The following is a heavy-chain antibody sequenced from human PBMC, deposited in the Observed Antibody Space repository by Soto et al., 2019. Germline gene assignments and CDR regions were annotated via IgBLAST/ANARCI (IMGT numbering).Heavy chain of an antibody. J-gene: IGHJ5*02. V-gene: IGHV3-48*02. Sequence: EVQLVESGGGLVQPGGSLRLSCAASGFTFSSYSMNWVRQAPGKGLEWVSYISSSSSTIYYADSVKGRFTISRDNAKNSLYLQMNSLRDEGTAVYYCARDWGCSYGSGRPCNWFDPWGQGTLVTVSS. CDR3: ARDWGCSYGSGRPCNWFDP. CDR2: ISSSSSTI. CDR1: GFTFSSYS. D-gene: IGHD3-10*01.